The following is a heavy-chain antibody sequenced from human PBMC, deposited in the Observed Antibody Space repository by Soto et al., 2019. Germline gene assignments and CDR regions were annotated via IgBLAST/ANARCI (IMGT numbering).Heavy chain of an antibody. CDR1: GYTFTSHY. CDR3: ARGLERYYFDY. V-gene: IGHV1-46*03. CDR2: INPSSGTI. Sequence: QVQLVQSGAEVKKPGASVKVSCKASGYTFTSHYMHWVRQAPGQGLEWMGIINPSSGTIRHAQKFQGXXTXTXXTSTSTVYLEVSSLRSEDTDVYYCARGLERYYFDYWGQGTLVTVSS. J-gene: IGHJ4*02. D-gene: IGHD3-3*01.